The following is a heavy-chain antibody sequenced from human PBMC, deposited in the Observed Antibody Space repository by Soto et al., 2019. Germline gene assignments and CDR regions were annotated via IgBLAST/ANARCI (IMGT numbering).Heavy chain of an antibody. D-gene: IGHD2-2*01. CDR1: GGTFSSYA. Sequence: QVQLVQSGAEVKKPGSSVKVSCKASGGTFSSYAISWLRQAPGQGLEWMGGIIPISETTNYAQKFQGRVTITADESKRTAYMELSSLRSEDTAAYYCARSQGSSTSLEIYYYYYYGMDVWGQGTTVTVSS. CDR3: ARSQGSSTSLEIYYYYYYGMDV. V-gene: IGHV1-69*01. J-gene: IGHJ6*02. CDR2: IIPISETT.